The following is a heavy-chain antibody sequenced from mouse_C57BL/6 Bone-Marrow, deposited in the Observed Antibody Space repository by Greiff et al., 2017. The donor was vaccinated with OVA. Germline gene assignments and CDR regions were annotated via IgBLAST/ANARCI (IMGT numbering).Heavy chain of an antibody. V-gene: IGHV2-2*01. CDR3: ARNSNYPRAMDY. J-gene: IGHJ4*01. D-gene: IGHD2-5*01. Sequence: VQLVESGPGLVQPSQSLSITCTVSGFSLTSYGVHWVRQSPGKGLEWLGVIWSGGSTDYNDDFISRLSISKDNSKSQVFFKMNSLQADDTAIYYCARNSNYPRAMDYWGQGTSVTVSS. CDR1: GFSLTSYG. CDR2: IWSGGST.